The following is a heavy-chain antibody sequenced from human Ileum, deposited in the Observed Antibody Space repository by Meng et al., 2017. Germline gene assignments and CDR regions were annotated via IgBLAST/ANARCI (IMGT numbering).Heavy chain of an antibody. D-gene: IGHD2-2*01. CDR1: GFTFSSYV. V-gene: IGHV3-23*01. J-gene: IGHJ4*02. CDR2: ISATDTRT. CDR3: AKYCSSDTCYDRFDL. Sequence: GGSLRLSCTASGFTFSSYVMSWVRQAPGKGLEWVSTISATDTRTFDADPVKGRFTISRDNSKSTLYLQMNSLRVEDTAVYFCAKYCSSDTCYDRFDLWGQGTLVTVSS.